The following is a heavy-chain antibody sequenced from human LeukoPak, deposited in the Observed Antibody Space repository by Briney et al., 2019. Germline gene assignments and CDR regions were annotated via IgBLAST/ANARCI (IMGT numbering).Heavy chain of an antibody. CDR2: VFYSGST. V-gene: IGHV4-39*01. Sequence: SETLSLTCTVSGGSISSSYYYWGWIRQPPGKGLEWIGSVFYSGSTYYNPSLKGRITISVGTSKNQFSLKLSSVTAADTAVYYCASHNDAFDVWGQGTMVTVSS. CDR3: ASHNDAFDV. CDR1: GGSISSSYYY. J-gene: IGHJ3*01.